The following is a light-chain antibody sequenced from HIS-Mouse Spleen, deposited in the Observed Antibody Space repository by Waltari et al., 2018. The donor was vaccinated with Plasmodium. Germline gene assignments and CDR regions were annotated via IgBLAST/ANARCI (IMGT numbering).Light chain of an antibody. J-gene: IGLJ2*01. V-gene: IGLV1-47*01. CDR3: AAWDDSLSGPV. CDR1: SSNIGSTY. CDR2: RNN. Sequence: QSVLTQPPSASGTPGQRVTISCSGSSSNIGSTYVYWYQQLPGTAPKLLIYRNNHGPSGVPDGFSGPKAGTSAARAISGLRSEDEADYYCAAWDDSLSGPVFGGGTKLTVL.